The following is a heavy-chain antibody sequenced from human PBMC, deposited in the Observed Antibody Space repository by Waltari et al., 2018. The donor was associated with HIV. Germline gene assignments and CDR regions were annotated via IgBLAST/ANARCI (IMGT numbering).Heavy chain of an antibody. J-gene: IGHJ2*01. Sequence: QVQLVQSGAEVKKPGASVTVSCKASGYTLSGYYMQWMRQAPGQGLEWMGRSDLNSGGANYAQNFQDRVTMTRDTSISTAYMEVRSLTSDDTAVYYCARDRVSGGHDWWFDLWGRGTLVTVSS. V-gene: IGHV1-2*06. CDR3: ARDRVSGGHDWWFDL. CDR1: GYTLSGYY. D-gene: IGHD2-15*01. CDR2: SDLNSGGA.